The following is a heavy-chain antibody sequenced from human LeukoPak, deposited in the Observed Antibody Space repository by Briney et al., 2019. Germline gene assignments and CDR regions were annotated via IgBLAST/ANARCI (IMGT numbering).Heavy chain of an antibody. Sequence: GGSLRLSCEGSAFIFSGHWMNWVRQTPGKGLEWVASIKEDGSERQYVDSVKGRFSISRDNTKGSLFLQLNSLRAEDTAVYYCARANGLYDAFDIWGQGTMVTVSS. V-gene: IGHV3-7*03. J-gene: IGHJ3*02. CDR3: ARANGLYDAFDI. CDR1: AFIFSGHW. D-gene: IGHD4-17*01. CDR2: IKEDGSER.